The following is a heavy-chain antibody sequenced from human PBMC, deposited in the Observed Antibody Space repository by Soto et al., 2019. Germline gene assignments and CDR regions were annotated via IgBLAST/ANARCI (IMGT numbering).Heavy chain of an antibody. V-gene: IGHV3-15*07. Sequence: EVQLVESGGGLVKPGGSLRLSCAASGFTFSNAWMNWVRQAPGKGLEWVGRIKSKTDGGTTDYAAPVKGRFTISRDDSKNTLYLQMNSLKTEDTAVYYCTTDPFVFIVVVPAHGMDVWGQGTTVTVSS. CDR3: TTDPFVFIVVVPAHGMDV. J-gene: IGHJ6*02. CDR1: GFTFSNAW. CDR2: IKSKTDGGTT. D-gene: IGHD2-2*01.